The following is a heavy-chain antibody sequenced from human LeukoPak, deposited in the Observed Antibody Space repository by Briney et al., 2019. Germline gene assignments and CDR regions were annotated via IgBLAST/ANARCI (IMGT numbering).Heavy chain of an antibody. V-gene: IGHV3-23*01. CDR1: GFTFSSYA. J-gene: IGHJ4*02. CDR2: ISGSGGST. Sequence: GGSLRLSCAASGFTFSSYAMSWVRQAPGRGLEWVSAISGSGGSTYYADSVKGRFTISRDNSKNTLYLQMNSLGAEDTAVYYCAKDGMATISYYFDYWGQGTLVTVSS. CDR3: AKDGMATISYYFDY. D-gene: IGHD5-24*01.